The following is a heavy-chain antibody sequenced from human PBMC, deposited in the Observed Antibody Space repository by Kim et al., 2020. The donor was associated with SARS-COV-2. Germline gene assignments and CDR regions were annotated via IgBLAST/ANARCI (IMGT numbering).Heavy chain of an antibody. D-gene: IGHD3-10*01. CDR2: IYYSGST. CDR3: ARVGTMVRGVTPNWFDP. V-gene: IGHV4-59*01. CDR1: GGSISSYY. J-gene: IGHJ5*02. Sequence: SETLSLTCTVSGGSISSYYWSCIRQPPGKGLEWIGYIYYSGSTNYNPSLKSRVTISVDTSKNQFSLKLSSVTAADTAVYYCARVGTMVRGVTPNWFDPWGQGTLVTVSS.